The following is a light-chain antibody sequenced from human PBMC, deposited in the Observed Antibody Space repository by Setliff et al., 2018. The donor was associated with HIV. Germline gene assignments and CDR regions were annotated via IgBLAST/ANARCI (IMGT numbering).Light chain of an antibody. Sequence: LTQPASVSGSPGQSITISCTGTSSDVGGYDLVSWYQFHPGRAPRLMIYDVNKRSSGVPNRFSGSKSGDTASLTISGLQAEDEADYFCSSYTSSTTFLVFGGGTKVTVL. CDR1: SSDVGGYDL. CDR3: SSYTSSTTFLV. J-gene: IGLJ3*02. V-gene: IGLV2-14*03. CDR2: DVN.